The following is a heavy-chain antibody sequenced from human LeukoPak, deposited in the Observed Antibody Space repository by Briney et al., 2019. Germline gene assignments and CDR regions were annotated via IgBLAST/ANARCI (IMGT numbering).Heavy chain of an antibody. CDR2: INPSGGST. Sequence: ASVKVSCKASGYTFTSYYMHWVRQAPGQGLEWMGIINPSGGSTSYAQKIQGRVTMTRDTSTSTVYMELSSLRSEDTAVYYCARDQLPVVAAPKSRYYYYYMDVWGKGTTVTVSS. CDR1: GYTFTSYY. CDR3: ARDQLPVVAAPKSRYYYYYMDV. D-gene: IGHD2-15*01. J-gene: IGHJ6*03. V-gene: IGHV1-46*01.